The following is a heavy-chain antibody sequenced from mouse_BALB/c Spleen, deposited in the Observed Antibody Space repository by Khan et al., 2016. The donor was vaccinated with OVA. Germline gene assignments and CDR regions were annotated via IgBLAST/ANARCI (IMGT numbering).Heavy chain of an antibody. D-gene: IGHD2-14*01. J-gene: IGHJ3*01. CDR1: GYTFTSYT. Sequence: QVQLKQSGAELARPGASVKMSCKASGYTFTSYTMHWVRQRPGQTLVWIGHINPSNNYTNYNQKFKDKATLIVDKSSSTAYMQLSSLTSEDSAVYYCVREGAYYRSDGWFAYWGQGTLVTVSA. CDR3: VREGAYYRSDGWFAY. CDR2: INPSNNYT. V-gene: IGHV1-4*01.